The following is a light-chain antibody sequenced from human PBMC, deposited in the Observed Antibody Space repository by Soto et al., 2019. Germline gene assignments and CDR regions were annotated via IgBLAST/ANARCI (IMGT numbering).Light chain of an antibody. CDR3: QLYYSYPLT. J-gene: IGKJ4*01. V-gene: IGKV1-8*01. CDR1: LGISSY. Sequence: AIRMTQSPSSFSASTGDRVTITCRASLGISSYLAWYQQKPGKAPKLLIYAASTLQSGVPSRFSGSGSGTDFTLTISCLQSEDFATYYCQLYYSYPLTFGGGTKVEIK. CDR2: AAS.